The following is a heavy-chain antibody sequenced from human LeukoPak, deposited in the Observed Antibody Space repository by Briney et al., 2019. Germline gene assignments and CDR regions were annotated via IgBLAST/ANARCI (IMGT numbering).Heavy chain of an antibody. CDR2: VHYSGTT. V-gene: IGHV4-59*01. CDR1: DGSITNYD. D-gene: IGHD4-17*01. Sequence: TSETLSLTCTVSDGSITNYDWSWVRQPPGKGLEFIGHVHYSGTTNYNPSLRSRVTISIDTSKKHFFLKLKSVTAADTAVYYCATGYGDFRVEGRYFYSWGQGTLVTVSS. CDR3: ATGYGDFRVEGRYFYS. J-gene: IGHJ4*02.